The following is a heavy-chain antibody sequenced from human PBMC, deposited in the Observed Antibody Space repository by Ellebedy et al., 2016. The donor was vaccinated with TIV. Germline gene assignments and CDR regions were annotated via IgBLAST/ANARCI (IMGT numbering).Heavy chain of an antibody. J-gene: IGHJ4*02. CDR3: ARGGY. Sequence: GESLKISXAGSGFTFGSYWMSWVRQAPGKGLEWVANIKEDGSEKYYVDSVKGRFTISRDNAKNSLYLQMNSLRAEDTAVYYCARGGYWGQGTLVTVSS. CDR2: IKEDGSEK. V-gene: IGHV3-7*03. CDR1: GFTFGSYW.